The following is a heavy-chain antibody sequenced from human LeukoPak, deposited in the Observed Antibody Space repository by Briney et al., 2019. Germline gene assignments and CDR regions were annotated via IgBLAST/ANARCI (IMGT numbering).Heavy chain of an antibody. CDR2: ISSSSSYI. D-gene: IGHD6-6*01. J-gene: IGHJ6*03. CDR1: GFTFSSYS. Sequence: GGSLRLSCAASGFTFSSYSMNWVRQAPGKGLEWVSSISSSSSYIYYADSVKGRFTISRDNAKNSLYLQMSSLRAEDTAVYYCARDLAGSYISSYYYYMDVWGKGTTVTVSS. CDR3: ARDLAGSYISSYYYYMDV. V-gene: IGHV3-21*01.